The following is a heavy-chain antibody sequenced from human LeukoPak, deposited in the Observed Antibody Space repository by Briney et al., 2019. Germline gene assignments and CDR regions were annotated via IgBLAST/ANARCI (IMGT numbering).Heavy chain of an antibody. CDR3: ARLNCSGGSCYGGGFDY. J-gene: IGHJ4*02. CDR1: GGTFSSYT. D-gene: IGHD2-15*01. CDR2: IIPILGIA. V-gene: IGHV1-69*02. Sequence: SVKVSCKAPGGTFSSYTISWVRQAPGQGLEWMGRIIPILGIANYAQKFQGRVTITADKSTSTAYMELSSLRSEDTAVYYCARLNCSGGSCYGGGFDYWGQGTLVTVSS.